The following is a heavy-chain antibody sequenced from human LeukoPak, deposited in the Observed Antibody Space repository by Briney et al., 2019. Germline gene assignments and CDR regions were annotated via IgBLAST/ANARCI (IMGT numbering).Heavy chain of an antibody. CDR3: AREAPADYYGMDV. CDR1: GFTFSSYG. Sequence: GGSLRLSCAASGFTFSSYGMHWVRQAPGKGLEWVAVIWYDGSNKYYADSVKGRFTISRDNSKNTLYLQMNSLRAEDTAVYYCAREAPADYYGMDVWGQGTTVTVSS. J-gene: IGHJ6*02. CDR2: IWYDGSNK. V-gene: IGHV3-33*01.